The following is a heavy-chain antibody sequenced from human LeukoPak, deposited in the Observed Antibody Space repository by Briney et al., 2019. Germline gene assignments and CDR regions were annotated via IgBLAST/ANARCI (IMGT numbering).Heavy chain of an antibody. V-gene: IGHV4-31*03. CDR1: GGSISSGGYY. D-gene: IGHD4/OR15-4a*01. Sequence: SETLSLTCTVSGGSISSGGYYWSWIRQHPGKGLEWIGYIYYSGSTYYNPSFKSRVTISVDTSKNQFSLKLSSVTAADTAVYYCAREASHEFHGVLDYWGQGTLVTVSS. CDR3: AREASHEFHGVLDY. J-gene: IGHJ4*02. CDR2: IYYSGST.